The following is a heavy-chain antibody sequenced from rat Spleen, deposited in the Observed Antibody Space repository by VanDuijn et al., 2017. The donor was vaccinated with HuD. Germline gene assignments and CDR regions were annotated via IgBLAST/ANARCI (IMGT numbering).Heavy chain of an antibody. J-gene: IGHJ2*01. CDR1: GFNFNEYW. V-gene: IGHV4-2*01. CDR2: INKDSRTI. Sequence: EVKLVESGGGLVQPGRSLKLSCAASGFNFNEYWMGWVRQAPGKGLEWIGEINKDSRTIKYTPSLKDKFTISRDNAQNTLYLQMSKLGSEDKAIYYCVRESFGVEGWGQGVMVTVSS. D-gene: IGHD4-3*01. CDR3: VRESFGVEG.